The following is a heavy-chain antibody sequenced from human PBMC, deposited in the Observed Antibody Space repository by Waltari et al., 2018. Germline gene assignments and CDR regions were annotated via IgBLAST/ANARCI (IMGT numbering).Heavy chain of an antibody. Sequence: EVQLVESGGGLVQPGGSLRLSCAASGFTFSSYSMNWVRQAPGKGLEWVSYISSSSSTIYYADSVKGRFTISRDNAKNSLYLQMNSLRAEDTAVYYCARQYSSSWYTHYYYYYMDVWGKGTTVTISS. CDR1: GFTFSSYS. J-gene: IGHJ6*03. CDR2: ISSSSSTI. V-gene: IGHV3-48*04. CDR3: ARQYSSSWYTHYYYYYMDV. D-gene: IGHD6-13*01.